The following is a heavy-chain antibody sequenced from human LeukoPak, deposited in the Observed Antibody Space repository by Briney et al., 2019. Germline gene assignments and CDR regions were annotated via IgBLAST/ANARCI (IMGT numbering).Heavy chain of an antibody. CDR2: IYYSGDT. D-gene: IGHD5-12*01. Sequence: SETLSLTCTVSGGSISSGDYYWSWIRQHPGKGLEWIGYIYYSGDTYYNPSLRSRVSISVDTSKNQFSLNLSSVTAADTAVYYCASSEATTTPPPYGMDVWGQGTTVTVS. V-gene: IGHV4-31*03. CDR3: ASSEATTTPPPYGMDV. CDR1: GGSISSGDYY. J-gene: IGHJ6*02.